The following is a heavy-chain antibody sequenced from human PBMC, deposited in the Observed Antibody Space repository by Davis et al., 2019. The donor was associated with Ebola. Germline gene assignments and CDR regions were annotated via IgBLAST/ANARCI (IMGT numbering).Heavy chain of an antibody. D-gene: IGHD3-3*01. Sequence: ASVKVSCKASGYTFTSYAMHWVRQAPGQRLEWMGWINAGNGNTKYSQKFQGRVTITRDTSARTAYMELSSLRSEDTAVYYCARGGITIFGVFDYWGQGTLVTVSS. CDR3: ARGGITIFGVFDY. CDR2: INAGNGNT. J-gene: IGHJ4*02. V-gene: IGHV1-3*01. CDR1: GYTFTSYA.